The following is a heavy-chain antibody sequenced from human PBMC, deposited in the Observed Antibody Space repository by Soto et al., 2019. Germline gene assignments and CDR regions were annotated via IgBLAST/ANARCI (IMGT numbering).Heavy chain of an antibody. CDR3: TTCYSNYESYYYYGMDV. V-gene: IGHV3-15*07. CDR1: GFTFSNAW. CDR2: IKSKTDGGTT. Sequence: GGSLRLSCAASGFTFSNAWMNWVRQAPGKGLEWVGRIKSKTDGGTTDYAAPVKGRFTISRDDSKNTLYLQMNSLKTEDTAVYYCTTCYSNYESYYYYGMDVWGQGTTVTVSS. J-gene: IGHJ6*02. D-gene: IGHD4-4*01.